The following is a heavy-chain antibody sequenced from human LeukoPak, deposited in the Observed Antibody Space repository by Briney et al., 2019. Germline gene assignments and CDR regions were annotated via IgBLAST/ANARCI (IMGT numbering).Heavy chain of an antibody. V-gene: IGHV1-8*01. D-gene: IGHD1-1*01. Sequence: ASVKVSCKASGYTFTSYDINWVRQATGQGLEWMGWMNPNSGNTGYAQKFQGRVTMTRNTSISTAYMELSSLRSEDTAVYYCARDVRYDYHYYGMDVWGQGTTVTVSS. CDR1: GYTFTSYD. CDR3: ARDVRYDYHYYGMDV. CDR2: MNPNSGNT. J-gene: IGHJ6*02.